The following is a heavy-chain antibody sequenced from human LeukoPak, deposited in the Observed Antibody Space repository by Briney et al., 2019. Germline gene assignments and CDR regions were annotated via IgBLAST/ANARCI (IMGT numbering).Heavy chain of an antibody. J-gene: IGHJ4*02. D-gene: IGHD3-16*01. CDR2: ISSSSSTI. CDR3: AKIDGGKGGVFDY. Sequence: GGSLRLSCAASGFTFSSYNMNWVRQAPGKGLEWVSYISSSSSTIYYADSVKGRFTISRDNAKNSLSLQMNSLRVEDTAVYYCAKIDGGKGGVFDYWGQGTLVTVSS. V-gene: IGHV3-48*01. CDR1: GFTFSSYN.